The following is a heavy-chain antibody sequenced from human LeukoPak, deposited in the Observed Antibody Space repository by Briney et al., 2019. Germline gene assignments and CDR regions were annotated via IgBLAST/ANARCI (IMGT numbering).Heavy chain of an antibody. V-gene: IGHV4-59*08. CDR2: IYNSGST. D-gene: IGHD5-24*01. CDR1: GGSISSYY. Sequence: SETLSLTCLVSGGSISSYYWSWIRQPAGKGLEWIGYIYNSGSTKYTPSPKSRVTISVDTSKNQISLKLSSVTAADTAVYYCARGARAGYNLEPFDNWGERTLVTVSP. CDR3: ARGARAGYNLEPFDN. J-gene: IGHJ4*02.